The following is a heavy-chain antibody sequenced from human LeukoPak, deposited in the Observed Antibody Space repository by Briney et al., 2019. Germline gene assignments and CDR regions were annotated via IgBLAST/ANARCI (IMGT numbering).Heavy chain of an antibody. D-gene: IGHD6-13*01. Sequence: GGSLRLSCAASGFTFSGYAMSWVRQAPGKGLEWVSAISGSGGSTYYADSVKGRFTISRDNSKNTLYLQMNSLRAEDTAVYYCAKIYSSSWYGSDWFDPWGQGTLVTVSS. V-gene: IGHV3-23*01. CDR2: ISGSGGST. CDR1: GFTFSGYA. CDR3: AKIYSSSWYGSDWFDP. J-gene: IGHJ5*02.